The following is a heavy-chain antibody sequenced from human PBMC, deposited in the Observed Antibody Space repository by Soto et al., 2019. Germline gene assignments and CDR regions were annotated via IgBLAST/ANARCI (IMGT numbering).Heavy chain of an antibody. CDR2: IIPILGIA. Sequence: GASVKVSCKASGGAFSSYTISWVRQAPGQGLEWMGRIIPILGIANYAQKFQGRVTITADKSTSTAYMELSSLRSEDTAVYYCARVPASWYYFDYWGQGTLVTVSS. V-gene: IGHV1-69*02. CDR3: ARVPASWYYFDY. CDR1: GGAFSSYT. J-gene: IGHJ4*02. D-gene: IGHD6-13*01.